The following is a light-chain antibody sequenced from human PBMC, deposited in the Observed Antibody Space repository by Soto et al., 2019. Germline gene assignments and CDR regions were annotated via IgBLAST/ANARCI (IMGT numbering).Light chain of an antibody. CDR3: MQGTQFPQGGT. CDR1: QSLVHSDGNTY. CDR2: KIS. J-gene: IGKJ2*01. Sequence: DIVMTQTPLSSPVTLGQPASISCRSSQSLVHSDGNTYLSWLQQRPGQPPRLLIYKISHWFSGVPDRFSGSGAGTDFTLKISRVEAEDVGVYYCMQGTQFPQGGTFGQGTKLEIK. V-gene: IGKV2-24*01.